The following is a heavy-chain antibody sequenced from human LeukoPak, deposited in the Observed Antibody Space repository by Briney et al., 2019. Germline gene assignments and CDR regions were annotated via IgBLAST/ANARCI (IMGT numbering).Heavy chain of an antibody. Sequence: VGSLRLSCAASGFTFSSYAMSWVRQAPGKGLEWVSVIYSGGSTYYADSVKGRFTISRDNSKNTLYLLMNSLRAEDTAVYYCARDPRQPKADYWGQGTLVTVSS. CDR2: IYSGGST. D-gene: IGHD6-6*01. CDR3: ARDPRQPKADY. V-gene: IGHV3-66*02. J-gene: IGHJ4*02. CDR1: GFTFSSYA.